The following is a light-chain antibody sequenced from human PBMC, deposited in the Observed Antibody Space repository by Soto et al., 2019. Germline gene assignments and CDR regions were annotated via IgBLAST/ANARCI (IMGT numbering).Light chain of an antibody. CDR3: GTWDSSLSAYV. Sequence: QSVLTQPPSVSAAPGQKVTISCSGSNSNIGNNYVSWYQQFPGTAPKLLISDNIMRPSGIPDRFSGSKSGTSATLGITGLQTGDEADYYCGTWDSSLSAYVFGTGTQLTVL. J-gene: IGLJ1*01. CDR1: NSNIGNNY. V-gene: IGLV1-51*01. CDR2: DNI.